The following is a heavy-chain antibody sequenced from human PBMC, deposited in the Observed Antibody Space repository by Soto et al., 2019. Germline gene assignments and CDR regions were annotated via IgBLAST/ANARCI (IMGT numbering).Heavy chain of an antibody. CDR2: IYDSGST. J-gene: IGHJ4*02. CDR3: ARTRRSGWSHTDFDC. Sequence: PSETLSLTCTVSGGSISSYYWGWIRQPPGKGLEWIGYIYDSGSTNYNPSLNSRVTISVDTSKSHFSLKLSSVTAADTAVYYCARTRRSGWSHTDFDCWGQGILVTVPQ. V-gene: IGHV4-59*01. CDR1: GGSISSYY. D-gene: IGHD6-19*01.